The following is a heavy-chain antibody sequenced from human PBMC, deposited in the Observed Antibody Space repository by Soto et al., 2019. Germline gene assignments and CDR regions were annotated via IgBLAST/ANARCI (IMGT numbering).Heavy chain of an antibody. CDR2: IIPIFGTA. Sequence: QVQLVQSGAEVKKPGSSVQVSCKASGGTFSSYAISWGRQAPGQWLEWMGGIIPIFGTANYAQKFQGKVTITADESTSTAYMELSSMRSEDTAVYYCALLAREGDWFDPWGQGTLVTVSS. CDR1: GGTFSSYA. CDR3: ALLAREGDWFDP. V-gene: IGHV1-69*01. J-gene: IGHJ5*02.